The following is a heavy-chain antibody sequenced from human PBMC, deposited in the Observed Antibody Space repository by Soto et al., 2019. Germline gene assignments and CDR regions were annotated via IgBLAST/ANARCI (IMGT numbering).Heavy chain of an antibody. Sequence: QVQLQESGPGLVKPSGTLSLTCGVTGGSISSTNWWSWFRQPPGKGLEWIGEIYRSGSTNYNPSLKSRVTISVDTSKNQFSLKLSSVTAADTALYYCAGGGTTVTTYYFDYWGQGTLVTVSS. CDR2: IYRSGST. CDR3: AGGGTTVTTYYFDY. D-gene: IGHD4-17*01. CDR1: GGSISSTNW. V-gene: IGHV4-4*02. J-gene: IGHJ4*02.